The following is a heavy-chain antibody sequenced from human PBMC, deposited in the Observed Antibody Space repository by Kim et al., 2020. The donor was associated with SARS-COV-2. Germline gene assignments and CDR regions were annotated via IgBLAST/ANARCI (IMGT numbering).Heavy chain of an antibody. V-gene: IGHV3-30*18. J-gene: IGHJ6*01. CDR2: ISYDGSNK. CDR3: AKDRRDHGLDYYYGMEV. CDR1: GFTFSSYG. Sequence: GGSLRLSCAASGFTFSSYGMHWVRQAPGKGLEWVAVISYDGSNKYYADSVKGRFTISRDNSENTLYLQMNSPRAEDTAVYYCAKDRRDHGLDYYYGMEV.